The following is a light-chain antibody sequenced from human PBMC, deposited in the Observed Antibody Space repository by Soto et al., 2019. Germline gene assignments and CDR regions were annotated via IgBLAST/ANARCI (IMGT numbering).Light chain of an antibody. V-gene: IGLV2-8*01. Sequence: QSALTQPPSASGSPGRSVTISCTGTGSDVGGYKYVSWYQQHPGKAPKLTIYEVSKRPSGVPDRFSGSKSGNTASLTVSGLQAEDEADYYCSSYAGSNNYVFGTGTKVTVL. J-gene: IGLJ1*01. CDR2: EVS. CDR3: SSYAGSNNYV. CDR1: GSDVGGYKY.